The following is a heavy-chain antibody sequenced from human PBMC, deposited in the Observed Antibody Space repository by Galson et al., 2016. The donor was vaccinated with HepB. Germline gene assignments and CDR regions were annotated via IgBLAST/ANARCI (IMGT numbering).Heavy chain of an antibody. Sequence: SLRLSCAGSGLTFSNYWMNWVRQTPGKGLEWAANIDPDGIVKTYVDSVMGRFTVSRDNAKNSLYLQMNSLAAEDTALYYCAGWGSTNVWGQGSLVTVSS. CDR1: GLTFSNYW. J-gene: IGHJ4*02. V-gene: IGHV3-7*01. CDR3: AGWGSTNV. D-gene: IGHD3-16*01. CDR2: IDPDGIVK.